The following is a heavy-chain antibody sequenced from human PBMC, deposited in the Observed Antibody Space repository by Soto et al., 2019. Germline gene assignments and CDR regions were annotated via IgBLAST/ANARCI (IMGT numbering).Heavy chain of an antibody. Sequence: QVQLQESGPGLVKPSETLSLTCTVSGGSISSYYWSWIRQPPGKGLEWIGYIYYSGSTNYNPSLKSRVTISVDTSKNQFSLKLSSVTAADTAVYYCARAWWGWADYWGQGTLVTVSS. CDR3: ARAWWGWADY. CDR1: GGSISSYY. J-gene: IGHJ4*02. CDR2: IYYSGST. D-gene: IGHD2-15*01. V-gene: IGHV4-59*01.